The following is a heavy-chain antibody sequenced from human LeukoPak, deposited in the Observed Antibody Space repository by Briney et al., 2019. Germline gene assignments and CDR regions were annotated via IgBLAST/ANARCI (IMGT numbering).Heavy chain of an antibody. D-gene: IGHD1-14*01. CDR2: IYYSGST. CDR3: ARLRTWDPYYFDY. Sequence: SETLSLTCTVSGGSISSYYWSWIRQPPGKGLEWIGYIYYSGSTNYNPSLKSRVTISVDTSKNQFSLKLSSVTAADTAVYYCARLRTWDPYYFDYWGQGTLVTVSS. J-gene: IGHJ4*02. V-gene: IGHV4-59*08. CDR1: GGSISSYY.